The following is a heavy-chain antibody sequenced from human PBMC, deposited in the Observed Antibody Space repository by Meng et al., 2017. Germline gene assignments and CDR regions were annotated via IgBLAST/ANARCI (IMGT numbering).Heavy chain of an antibody. CDR1: GFSFSDYY. CDR3: ARDHYDYGVRYFDY. D-gene: IGHD4-17*01. J-gene: IGHJ4*02. CDR2: IYSGGST. Sequence: GESLKISCEATGFSFSDYYMDWVRQAPGKGLEWVSVIYSGGSTYYADSVKGRFTISRDNSKNTLYLQMNSLRAEDTAVYYCARDHYDYGVRYFDYWGQGTLVTVSS. V-gene: IGHV3-53*01.